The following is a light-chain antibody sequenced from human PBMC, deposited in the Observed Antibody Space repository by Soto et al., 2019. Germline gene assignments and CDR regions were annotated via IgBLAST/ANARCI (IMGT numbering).Light chain of an antibody. CDR3: QQRSNWPLT. J-gene: IGKJ4*01. CDR2: DAS. CDR1: QGISSY. V-gene: IGKV1-8*01. Sequence: AIRMTQSPSSLSASTGDRVTITCRASQGISSYLAWYQQKPGKAPKLLIYDASNRATGIPARFSGSGSGTDFTLTISSLEPEDFAVYYCQQRSNWPLTFGGGTKVEIK.